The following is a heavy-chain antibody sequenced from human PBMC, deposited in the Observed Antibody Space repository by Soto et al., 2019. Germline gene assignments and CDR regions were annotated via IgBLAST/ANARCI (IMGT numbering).Heavy chain of an antibody. Sequence: PSETLSLTCTVSGGSFSSYYWNWIRQPAGKGLEWIGRIYSSGYSDYNPSLKSRVTMSVDTSNNQFSLRVNSVTAADTAVYYCARETVIVAASYFDYWGQGTLVTVSS. CDR3: ARETVIVAASYFDY. CDR1: GGSFSSYY. J-gene: IGHJ4*02. CDR2: IYSSGYS. V-gene: IGHV4-4*07. D-gene: IGHD3-22*01.